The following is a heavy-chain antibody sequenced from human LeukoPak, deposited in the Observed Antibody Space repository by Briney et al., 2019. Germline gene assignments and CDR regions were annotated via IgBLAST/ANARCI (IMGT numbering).Heavy chain of an antibody. CDR1: GGSISSHY. CDR3: ARSINYYYDSSGYLD. J-gene: IGHJ4*02. CDR2: IYYSGST. V-gene: IGHV4-59*11. D-gene: IGHD3-22*01. Sequence: SETLSLTCTVSGGSISSHYWSWIRQPPGKGLEWIGYIYYSGSTNYNPSLKSRVTISVDTSKNQFSLKLSSVTAADTAMYYCARSINYYYDSSGYLDWGQGTLVTVSS.